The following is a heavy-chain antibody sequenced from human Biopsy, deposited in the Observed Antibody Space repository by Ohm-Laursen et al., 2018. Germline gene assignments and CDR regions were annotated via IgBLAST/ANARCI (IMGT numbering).Heavy chain of an antibody. CDR2: IYYSGST. V-gene: IGHV4-59*07. J-gene: IGHJ4*02. CDR1: GGSIYNFF. Sequence: SDTLSLTCTVSGGSIYNFFWSWIRQPPGKGLEWIGYIYYSGSTNYNPSLRSRVTISVDRSKNQFSLELSSVTAADTAVYYCARVGAGAPSIDYFDYWGQGALVTDSS. CDR3: ARVGAGAPSIDYFDY. D-gene: IGHD1-26*01.